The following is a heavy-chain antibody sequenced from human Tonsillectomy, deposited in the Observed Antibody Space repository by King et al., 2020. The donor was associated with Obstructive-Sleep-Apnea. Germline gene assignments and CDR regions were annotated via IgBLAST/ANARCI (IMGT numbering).Heavy chain of an antibody. CDR1: GFTFSSYS. J-gene: IGHJ5*02. CDR3: ARDPYSSSWYNWFDP. CDR2: ISSSSRTI. Sequence: VQLVESGGGLVQPGGSLRLSCAASGFTFSSYSMNWVRQAPGKGLEWVSYISSSSRTIYYADSVKGRFTISRDNAKNSLYLQMNSLRAEDTAVYYCARDPYSSSWYNWFDPWGQGTLVTVSS. D-gene: IGHD6-13*01. V-gene: IGHV3-48*01.